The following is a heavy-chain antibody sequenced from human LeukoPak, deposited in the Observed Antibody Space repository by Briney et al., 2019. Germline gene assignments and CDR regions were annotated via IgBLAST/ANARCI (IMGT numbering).Heavy chain of an antibody. J-gene: IGHJ4*02. CDR1: GGSINSYF. CDR2: IYYSGST. D-gene: IGHD6-19*01. CDR3: ARLPYSSGWYVY. V-gene: IGHV4-59*01. Sequence: SETLSLTCSVSGGSINSYFWSWIRQPPGKGREWIGYIYYSGSTNYNPSLESRVTISVDTSKNQFSLKLSSVTASDTAVYYCARLPYSSGWYVYWGQGILVTVSS.